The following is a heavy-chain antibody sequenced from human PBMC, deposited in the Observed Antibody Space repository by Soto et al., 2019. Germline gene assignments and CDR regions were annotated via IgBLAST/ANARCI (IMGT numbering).Heavy chain of an antibody. J-gene: IGHJ6*02. CDR2: INPNSGGT. CDR1: GYTFTGYY. V-gene: IGHV1-2*04. D-gene: IGHD6-13*01. CDR3: ASSSWYYYYYCMDV. Sequence: ASVKVSCKASGYTFTGYYMHWVRQAPGQGLEWMGWINPNSGGTNYAQKFQGWVTMTRDTSISTAYMELSRLRSDDTAVYYCASSSWYYYYYCMDVWGQGTTVTVSS.